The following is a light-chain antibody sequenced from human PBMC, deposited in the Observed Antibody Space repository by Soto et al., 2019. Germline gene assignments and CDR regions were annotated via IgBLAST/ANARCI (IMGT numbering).Light chain of an antibody. CDR1: TSDVGGYKY. J-gene: IGLJ2*01. CDR3: SSYTGGTIYVI. Sequence: QSALAQPASVSGSPGQSITISCTGTTSDVGGYKYVSWYQQHPGKAPKLIIYEVSNRPSGVSNRFSGSKSGNTASLTISGLQADDEADYFCSSYTGGTIYVIFGGGTKLTVL. V-gene: IGLV2-14*01. CDR2: EVS.